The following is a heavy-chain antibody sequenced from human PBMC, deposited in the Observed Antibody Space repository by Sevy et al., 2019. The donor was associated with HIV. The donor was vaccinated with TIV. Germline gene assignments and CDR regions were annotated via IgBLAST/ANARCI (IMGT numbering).Heavy chain of an antibody. J-gene: IGHJ4*02. CDR3: AKDLARYVTGKPLYFDS. CDR2: ISGSGDST. CDR1: GFTFSTYV. Sequence: GGSLRLSCAASGFTFSTYVMTWVRQAPGKGLEWVSSISGSGDSTYYPDSVKGRFTISRDNSTNTVYLQMNSLRAEDTAIFYSAKDLARYVTGKPLYFDSWGQGTPVTVSS. D-gene: IGHD2-21*02. V-gene: IGHV3-23*01.